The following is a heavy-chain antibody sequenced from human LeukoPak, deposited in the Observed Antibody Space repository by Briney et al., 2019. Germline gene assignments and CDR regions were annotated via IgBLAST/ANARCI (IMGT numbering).Heavy chain of an antibody. J-gene: IGHJ4*02. Sequence: PGGSLRLSCAASGFTFSSYWMSWVRQAPGKGLEWVANIKQDGSEKYYVDSVKGRFTISRDKGKNSLYLQINSLRAEDTAVYYCATDRNVLLWFGELYGGFDYWGQGTLVTVSS. V-gene: IGHV3-7*01. CDR2: IKQDGSEK. CDR1: GFTFSSYW. D-gene: IGHD3-10*01. CDR3: ATDRNVLLWFGELYGGFDY.